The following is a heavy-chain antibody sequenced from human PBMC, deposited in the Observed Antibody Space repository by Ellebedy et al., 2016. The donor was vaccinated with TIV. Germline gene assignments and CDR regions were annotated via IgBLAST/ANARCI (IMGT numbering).Heavy chain of an antibody. J-gene: IGHJ3*02. V-gene: IGHV4-4*02. CDR2: IYHSGST. CDR3: AKRQAYGDYEYAFDI. CDR1: GGSIISTNW. D-gene: IGHD4-17*01. Sequence: MPSETLSLTCAVSGGSIISTNWWSWVRQPPGKGMEWIGEIYHSGSTNYNPSLKSRVTISVDKSKNQFSLNLSSVTAADTAVYYCAKRQAYGDYEYAFDIWGQGTMVTVSS.